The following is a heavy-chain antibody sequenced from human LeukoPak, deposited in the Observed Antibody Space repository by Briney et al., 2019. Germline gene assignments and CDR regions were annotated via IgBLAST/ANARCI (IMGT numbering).Heavy chain of an antibody. CDR3: ARVGYSYGTGLLFDY. J-gene: IGHJ4*02. CDR2: IYYSGST. Sequence: PSETLSLTCTVSGGSISSGGYYWSWIRPHPGKGLEWIGYIYYSGSTYYNPSLKSRVTISVDTSKNQFSLKLSSVTAADTAVYYCARVGYSYGTGLLFDYWGQGTLVTVSS. V-gene: IGHV4-31*03. CDR1: GGSISSGGYY. D-gene: IGHD5-18*01.